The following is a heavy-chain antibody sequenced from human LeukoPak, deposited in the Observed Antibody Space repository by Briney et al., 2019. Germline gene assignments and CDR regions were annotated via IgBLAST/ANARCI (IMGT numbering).Heavy chain of an antibody. CDR1: GGSISSYY. J-gene: IGHJ4*02. Sequence: KPSETLSLTCTVSGGSISSYYWSWIRQPPGKGLEWIGYIYYSGSTNYNPSLKSRVTISVDTSKNQSSLKLSSVTAADTAVYYCARRVGAVAEFDYWGQGTLVTVSS. V-gene: IGHV4-59*08. CDR3: ARRVGAVAEFDY. CDR2: IYYSGST. D-gene: IGHD6-19*01.